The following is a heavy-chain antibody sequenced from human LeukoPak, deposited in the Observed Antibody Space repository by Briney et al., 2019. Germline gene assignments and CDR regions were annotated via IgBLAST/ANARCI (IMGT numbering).Heavy chain of an antibody. CDR2: INAGNGNT. Sequence: ASVTVSCTASGYTFTSYAMHWVRQAPGQRLEWMGWINAGNGNTKYSQKFQGRVTITRDTSASTAYMELSSLRSEDTAVYYCARDDVVVVAATYYFDHWGQGTLVTVSS. D-gene: IGHD2-15*01. J-gene: IGHJ4*02. CDR1: GYTFTSYA. CDR3: ARDDVVVVAATYYFDH. V-gene: IGHV1-3*01.